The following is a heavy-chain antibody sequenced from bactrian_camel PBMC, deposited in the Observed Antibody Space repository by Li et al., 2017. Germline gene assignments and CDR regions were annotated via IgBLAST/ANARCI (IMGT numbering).Heavy chain of an antibody. V-gene: IGHV3S40*01. CDR3: AADFVPGSADYCSPPDFGF. D-gene: IGHD1*01. Sequence: DVQLVESGGGSVQAGGSLRLSCVGSGFAFEFFYIYWVRQAPGKGLEWVSEIQRGGNITSYADSVKGRFTISQDNAKTTMNLQMDSLKPEDTALYHCAADFVPGSADYCSPPDFGFWGQGTQVTVS. CDR1: GFAFEFFY. CDR2: IQRGGNIT. J-gene: IGHJ6*01.